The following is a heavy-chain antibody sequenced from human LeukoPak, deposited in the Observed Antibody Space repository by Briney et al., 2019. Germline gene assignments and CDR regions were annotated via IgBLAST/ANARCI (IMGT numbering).Heavy chain of an antibody. CDR1: GYTFTGYY. CDR2: INPNSGGT. V-gene: IGHV1-2*02. CDR3: ERERSRIAAAGTGMGY. D-gene: IGHD6-13*01. Sequence: ASVKVSCKASGYTFTGYYMHWVRQAPGQGLEWMGWINPNSGGTNYAQKFQGRVTMTRDTSISTAYMELSRLRSDDTAVYYCERERSRIAAAGTGMGYWGQGTLVTVSS. J-gene: IGHJ4*02.